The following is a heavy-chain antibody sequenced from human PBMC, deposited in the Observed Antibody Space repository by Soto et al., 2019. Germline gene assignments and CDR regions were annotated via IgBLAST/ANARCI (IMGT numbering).Heavy chain of an antibody. D-gene: IGHD2-2*01. CDR2: ISYDGSNK. V-gene: IGHV3-30-3*01. CDR1: GFTSSSYA. J-gene: IGHJ6*02. Sequence: PGGSLRLSCAASGFTSSSYAMHWVRQAPGKGLEWVAVISYDGSNKYYADSVKGRFTISRDNSKNTLYLQMNSLRAEDTAVYYCARDIVVVPAADYYYGMDVWGQGTTVTVSS. CDR3: ARDIVVVPAADYYYGMDV.